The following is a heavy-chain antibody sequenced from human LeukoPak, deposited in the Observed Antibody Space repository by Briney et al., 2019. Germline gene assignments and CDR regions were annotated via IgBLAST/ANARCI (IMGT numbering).Heavy chain of an antibody. CDR2: IKQDGSEK. J-gene: IGHJ4*02. Sequence: GGSLRLSCAASGFTFSSYWMSWVRQAPGKGLEWVANIKQDGSEKYYVDSVKGRFTISRDNAKNSLYLQMNSLRAEDTALYFCAKDYCSSTSCYTDYWGQGTLVTVSS. CDR3: AKDYCSSTSCYTDY. CDR1: GFTFSSYW. D-gene: IGHD2-2*02. V-gene: IGHV3-7*03.